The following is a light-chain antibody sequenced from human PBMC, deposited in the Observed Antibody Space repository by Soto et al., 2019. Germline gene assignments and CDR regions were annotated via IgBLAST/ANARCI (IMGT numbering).Light chain of an antibody. CDR1: ENVLIY. CDR2: GAA. CDR3: LQYYNWPRT. V-gene: IGKV3-15*01. J-gene: IGKJ1*01. Sequence: TVITQSPSTLSVSPVEIATLSFLASENVLIYLAWYQQKPGQPPRLLISGAATRATDIPARFSGSGSGTEFTLTISSLQSEDSAVYYCLQYYNWPRTFGQGTKVDIK.